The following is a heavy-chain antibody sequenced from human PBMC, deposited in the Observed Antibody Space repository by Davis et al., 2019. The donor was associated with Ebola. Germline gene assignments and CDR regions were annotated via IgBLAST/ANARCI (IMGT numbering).Heavy chain of an antibody. CDR3: ASLPYYYGMDV. V-gene: IGHV4-30-2*03. CDR1: GGSISSGGYS. CDR2: IYYSGST. Sequence: SETLSLTCAVSGGSISSGGYSWSWIRQPPGKGLEWIGYIYYSGSTYYNPSLKSRVTISVDTSKNQFSLKLSSVTAADTAVYYCASLPYYYGMDVWGQGTTVTVSS. J-gene: IGHJ6*02.